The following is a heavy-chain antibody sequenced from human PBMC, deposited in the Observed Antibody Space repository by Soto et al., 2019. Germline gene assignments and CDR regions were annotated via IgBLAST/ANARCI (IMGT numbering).Heavy chain of an antibody. Sequence: SETLSLTCTVSGGSISSYYWSWFRQPPGKGLEWIGYIYYTGTTNYNPSLNSRVTISIDTSKDQFSLKLSSVTAADTAVYYCARDRTIYGSGYPYNWFDPWGQGTLVTVSS. D-gene: IGHD3-22*01. CDR2: IYYTGTT. CDR3: ARDRTIYGSGYPYNWFDP. CDR1: GGSISSYY. V-gene: IGHV4-59*01. J-gene: IGHJ5*02.